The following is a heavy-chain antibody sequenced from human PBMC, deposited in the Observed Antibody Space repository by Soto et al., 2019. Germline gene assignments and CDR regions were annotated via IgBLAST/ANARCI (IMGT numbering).Heavy chain of an antibody. Sequence: SETLSLTCTVSGGSISSSSYYWGWIRQPPGKGLEWIGSIYYSGSTYYNPSLKSRVTISVDTSKNQFSLKLSSVTAADTAVYYCASYNIVENCSGGSCPTPGFDYWGQGTLVTVSS. CDR2: IYYSGST. CDR3: ASYNIVENCSGGSCPTPGFDY. D-gene: IGHD2-15*01. V-gene: IGHV4-39*01. J-gene: IGHJ4*02. CDR1: GGSISSSSYY.